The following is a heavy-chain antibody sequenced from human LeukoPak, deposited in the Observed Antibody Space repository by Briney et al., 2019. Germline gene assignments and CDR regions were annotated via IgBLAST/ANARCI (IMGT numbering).Heavy chain of an antibody. CDR1: GGSISSGSYY. J-gene: IGHJ6*02. Sequence: SETLSLTCTVSGGSISSGSYYWSWIRQPAGKGLEWIGRIYTSGSTNYNPSLKSRVTIPVDTSKNQFSLKLSSVTAADTAVYYCARTVTTMLGYYGMDVWGQGTTVTVSS. D-gene: IGHD4-11*01. CDR3: ARTVTTMLGYYGMDV. V-gene: IGHV4-61*02. CDR2: IYTSGST.